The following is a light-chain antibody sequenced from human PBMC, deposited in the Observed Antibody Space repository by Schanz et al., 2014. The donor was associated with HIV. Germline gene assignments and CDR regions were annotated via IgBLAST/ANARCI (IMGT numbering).Light chain of an antibody. J-gene: IGKJ1*01. V-gene: IGKV3-15*01. CDR2: GAS. CDR3: QQYNNWPSWT. Sequence: EIVMTQSPATLSVSPGEGATLSCRASQSVSVNLAWYQQKPGQAPRLLIFGASTRATDIPARFSGSRSGTEFTLTISSLQSEDSAIYYCQQYNNWPSWTFGQGTKVEIK. CDR1: QSVSVN.